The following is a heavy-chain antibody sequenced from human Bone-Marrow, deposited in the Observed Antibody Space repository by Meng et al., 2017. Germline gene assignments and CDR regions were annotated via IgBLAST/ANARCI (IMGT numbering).Heavy chain of an antibody. Sequence: QPWGPGLVRSSETLSLTCTVSGASVNTGSYYWSWIRQPPGRGLELIGFIYQSGSTNNNPSLKSRVTISLDMSSNQFSLALNSVTAADTAIYYCARGVVADPPGDWGRGTLVTVSS. J-gene: IGHJ1*01. V-gene: IGHV4-61*01. CDR3: ARGVVADPPGD. CDR1: GASVNTGSYY. D-gene: IGHD2-15*01. CDR2: IYQSGST.